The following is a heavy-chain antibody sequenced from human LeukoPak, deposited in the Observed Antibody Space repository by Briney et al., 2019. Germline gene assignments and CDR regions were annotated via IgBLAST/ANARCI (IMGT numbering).Heavy chain of an antibody. V-gene: IGHV4-34*01. CDR1: GGSFSGYY. J-gene: IGHJ4*02. Sequence: SETLSLTCAVYGGSFSGYYWSWIRQPPGKGLEWIGEINHSGSTNYNPSLKSRVTISVDSSKNQFSLKLSSVTAADTAVYYCARAPYYDFWSGYYTLFDYWGQGTLVTVSS. CDR2: INHSGST. D-gene: IGHD3-3*01. CDR3: ARAPYYDFWSGYYTLFDY.